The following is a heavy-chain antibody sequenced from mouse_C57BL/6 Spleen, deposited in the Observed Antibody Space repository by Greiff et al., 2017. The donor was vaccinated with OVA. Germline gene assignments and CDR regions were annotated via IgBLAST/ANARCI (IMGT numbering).Heavy chain of an antibody. J-gene: IGHJ4*01. V-gene: IGHV5-12*01. CDR3: AREAITTVVATGAMDD. D-gene: IGHD1-1*01. Sequence: EVKVVESGGGLVQPGGSLKLSCAASGFTFSDYYMYWVRQTPEKRLEWVAYISNGGGSTYYPDTVKGRFTLSRDNAKNTLYLQMSRLKAEDTAMYYCAREAITTVVATGAMDDWGQGTSVTVSS. CDR2: ISNGGGST. CDR1: GFTFSDYY.